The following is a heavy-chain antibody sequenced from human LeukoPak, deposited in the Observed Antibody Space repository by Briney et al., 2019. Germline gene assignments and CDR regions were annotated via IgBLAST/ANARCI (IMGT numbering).Heavy chain of an antibody. D-gene: IGHD3-3*01. V-gene: IGHV4-4*09. Sequence: PSETLSPTCTVSGGSISSYYWSWIRQPPGKGLEWIGYIYTSGSTNYNPSLKSRVTISVDTSKNQFSLKLSSVTAADTAVYYCGRLKHQIFGVVSGRGAFDIWGQGTMVTVSS. J-gene: IGHJ3*02. CDR1: GGSISSYY. CDR2: IYTSGST. CDR3: GRLKHQIFGVVSGRGAFDI.